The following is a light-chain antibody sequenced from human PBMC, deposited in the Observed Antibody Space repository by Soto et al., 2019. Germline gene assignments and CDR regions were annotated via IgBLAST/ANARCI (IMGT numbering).Light chain of an antibody. V-gene: IGLV1-51*01. CDR3: GTWDSSLTNGRAV. CDR1: SSNIGNSY. J-gene: IGLJ3*02. Sequence: VLTQPPSVSAAPGQTVTVSCSGNSSNIGNSYVSWYQQFPGTAPRLLIYDDNKRPSGIRDRFSGSKSGTSATLAITGLQTGDEAVYYCGTWDSSLTNGRAVFGGGTKVTVL. CDR2: DDN.